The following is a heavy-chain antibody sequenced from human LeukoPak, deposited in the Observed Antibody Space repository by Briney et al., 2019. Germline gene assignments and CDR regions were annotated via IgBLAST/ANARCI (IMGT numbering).Heavy chain of an antibody. D-gene: IGHD2-21*01. CDR2: FYTSGSA. CDR1: GASISGYY. J-gene: IGHJ6*03. CDR3: ARGLRDEDRHYNYYYMDV. V-gene: IGHV4-4*09. Sequence: SETLSLTCTASGASISGYYWSWIRQPPGKELEWIGYFYTSGSAHYNPPLRSRVTMSVDTSKNQFSLKLSSVTAAHTAVYYCARGLRDEDRHYNYYYMDVWGKGTTVTVSS.